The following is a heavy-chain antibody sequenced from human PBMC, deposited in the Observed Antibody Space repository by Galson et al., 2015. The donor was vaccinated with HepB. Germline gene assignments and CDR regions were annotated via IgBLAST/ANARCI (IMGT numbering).Heavy chain of an antibody. Sequence: SLRLSCATSGFIFSDYYMNWVRQAPGKGLEWIGRIKSKDDAETIDYAAPVTGRFTISRDDSKSMLYLQMNGLKTDDTAVYFCSTFPDYYDGTGYWGNSDVFDIWGPGTVVTVSS. J-gene: IGHJ3*02. D-gene: IGHD3-22*01. CDR3: STFPDYYDGTGYWGNSDVFDI. CDR2: IKSKDDAETI. V-gene: IGHV3-15*01. CDR1: GFIFSDYY.